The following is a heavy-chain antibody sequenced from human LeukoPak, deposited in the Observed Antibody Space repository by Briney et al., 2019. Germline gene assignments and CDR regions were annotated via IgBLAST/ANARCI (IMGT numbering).Heavy chain of an antibody. Sequence: SMKVSCKASGGTFSSYAISWVRQAPGQGLEWMGGIIPIFGTANYAQKFQGRVTITADKSTSTAYMELSSLRSEDTAVYYCAREWSGSTWFDYWGQGTLVTVSS. D-gene: IGHD3-3*01. V-gene: IGHV1-69*06. CDR3: AREWSGSTWFDY. J-gene: IGHJ4*02. CDR2: IIPIFGTA. CDR1: GGTFSSYA.